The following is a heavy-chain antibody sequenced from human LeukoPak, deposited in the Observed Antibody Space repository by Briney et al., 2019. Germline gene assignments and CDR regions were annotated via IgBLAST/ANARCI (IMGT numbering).Heavy chain of an antibody. CDR1: GYTFTSYG. V-gene: IGHV1-18*01. CDR3: AREKVSGSYYLYYYYYMDV. CDR2: ISAYNGNT. D-gene: IGHD1-26*01. J-gene: IGHJ6*03. Sequence: APVKVSCKASGYTFTSYGISWVRQAPGQGLEWMGWISAYNGNTNYAQKLQGRVTMTTDTSTSTAYMELRSLRSDDTAVYYCAREKVSGSYYLYYYYYMDVWGKGTTVTISS.